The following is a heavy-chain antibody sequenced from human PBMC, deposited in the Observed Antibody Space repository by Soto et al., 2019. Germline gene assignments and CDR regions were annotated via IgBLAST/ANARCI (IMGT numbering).Heavy chain of an antibody. CDR1: GYTFSNYY. CDR2: INPSGGST. CDR3: ARYDYNGYYFDY. V-gene: IGHV1-46*01. Sequence: GASVKVSCKASGYTFSNYYMHWVRQAPGQGHEWMGIINPSGGSTTYAQKFQGRVTMTRDTSTSTVYMELSSLRSEDTAVYYCARYDYNGYYFDYRGQGTLVTVSS. J-gene: IGHJ4*02. D-gene: IGHD4-4*01.